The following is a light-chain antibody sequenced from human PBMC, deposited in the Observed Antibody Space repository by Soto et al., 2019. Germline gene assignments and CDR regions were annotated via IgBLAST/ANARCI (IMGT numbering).Light chain of an antibody. Sequence: AIRMTQSPSSLSASTGDRVTITCRASQDITSTLAWYQQKPGKVPKLLMYRASTLHSGVSSRFRGSGSGTDDTLTITYLQSEDFEPYYCHQYHDYPWTFGQGTKVDIK. CDR2: RAS. CDR3: HQYHDYPWT. CDR1: QDITST. J-gene: IGKJ1*01. V-gene: IGKV1-8*01.